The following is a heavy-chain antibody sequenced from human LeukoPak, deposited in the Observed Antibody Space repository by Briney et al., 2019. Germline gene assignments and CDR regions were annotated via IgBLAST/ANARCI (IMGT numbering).Heavy chain of an antibody. V-gene: IGHV4-39*07. J-gene: IGHJ4*02. CDR3: ARGPGYSSS. CDR2: INHSGST. D-gene: IGHD6-13*01. Sequence: SGPTLVNPTQTLTLTCTFSGFSLSTSGVGVGWIRQPPGKGLEWIGEINHSGSTNYNPSLKSRVTISVDTSKNQFSLKLSSVTAADTAVYYCARGPGYSSSWGQGTLVTVSS. CDR1: GFSLSTSGVG.